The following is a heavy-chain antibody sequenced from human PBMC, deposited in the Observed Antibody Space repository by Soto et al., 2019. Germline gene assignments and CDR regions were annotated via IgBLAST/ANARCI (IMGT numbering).Heavy chain of an antibody. D-gene: IGHD4-4*01. CDR2: INHSGST. V-gene: IGHV4-34*01. CDR3: ATTVTTFWFDP. J-gene: IGHJ5*02. CDR1: GGSFSGYY. Sequence: SETLSLTCAVYGGSFSGYYWSWIRQPPGKGLEWIGEINHSGSTNYNPSLKSRVTISVDTSKNQFSLKLSSVTAADTAVYYCATTVTTFWFDPWGQGTLVTVSS.